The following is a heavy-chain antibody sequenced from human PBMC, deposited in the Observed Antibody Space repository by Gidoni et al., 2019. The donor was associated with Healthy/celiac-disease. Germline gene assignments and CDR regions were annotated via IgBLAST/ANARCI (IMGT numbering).Heavy chain of an antibody. D-gene: IGHD2-15*01. Sequence: QVQLVQSGAEVKKPGASVKVSCKASGYTFTSYAMHWVRQAPGQRPEWMGWIHAGNGNTKYSQKFQGRVNITRDTSASTAYMELSSLRSEDTAVYYCAIGDIYCSGGSCYSRWFDPWGQGTLVTVSS. J-gene: IGHJ5*02. CDR2: IHAGNGNT. CDR3: AIGDIYCSGGSCYSRWFDP. CDR1: GYTFTSYA. V-gene: IGHV1-3*01.